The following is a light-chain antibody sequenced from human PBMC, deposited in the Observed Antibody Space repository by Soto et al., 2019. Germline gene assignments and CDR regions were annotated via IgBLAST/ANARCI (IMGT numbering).Light chain of an antibody. V-gene: IGKV2-30*01. J-gene: IGKJ2*01. CDR1: QSLLYSDGNTY. CDR3: MQGTHLYT. Sequence: DVVMTQSPLSLPVTLGQPASISCRSSQSLLYSDGNTYLHWFQQRPGHSPRRLIYKVSNRDSGVPDRFSGSGSGTDFTLKISRVEAEDVGVYYCMQGTHLYTFGQGTKLEIK. CDR2: KVS.